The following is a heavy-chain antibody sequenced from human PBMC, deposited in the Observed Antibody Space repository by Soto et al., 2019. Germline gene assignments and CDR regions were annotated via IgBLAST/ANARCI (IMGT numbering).Heavy chain of an antibody. Sequence: QVQLQESGPGLVKPSQTLSLTCTVSGGSISSSDYYWSWIRQPPGKGLEWIGYIYYSGSTYYNPSLKSRVTISVDTSKNQFSLKLSSVTAADTAVYYCARAVGGSGYYFDYWGQGTLVTVSS. D-gene: IGHD3-22*01. CDR1: GGSISSSDYY. V-gene: IGHV4-30-4*01. J-gene: IGHJ4*02. CDR3: ARAVGGSGYYFDY. CDR2: IYYSGST.